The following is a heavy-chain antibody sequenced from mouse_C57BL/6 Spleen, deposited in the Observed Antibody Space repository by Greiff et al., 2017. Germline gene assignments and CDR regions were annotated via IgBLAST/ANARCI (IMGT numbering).Heavy chain of an antibody. V-gene: IGHV1-76*01. CDR3: ARSYSYGSSLYYYAMDY. D-gene: IGHD1-1*01. J-gene: IGHJ4*01. CDR1: GYTFTDYY. CDR2: IYPGSGNT. Sequence: QVQLKESGAELVRPGASVKLSCKASGYTFTDYYINWVKQRPGQGLEWIARIYPGSGNTYYNEKFKGKATLTAEKSYSTSYMQISSLRSEYSAFYFCARSYSYGSSLYYYAMDYWGQGTSVTVSS.